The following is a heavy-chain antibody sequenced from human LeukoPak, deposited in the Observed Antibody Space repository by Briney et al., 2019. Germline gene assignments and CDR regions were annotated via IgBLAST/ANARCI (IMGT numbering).Heavy chain of an antibody. Sequence: NPSETLSLTCTVSGGSISSYYWSWVRQPPGKGLEWVGYIYYSGSTNYNPPLKSRVSMSVDTSKNQFSLKLSSVTAADTAVYYCARLLERRGSSYGYDYWGQGTLVTVSS. V-gene: IGHV4-59*08. CDR2: IYYSGST. CDR3: ARLLERRGSSYGYDY. CDR1: GGSISSYY. D-gene: IGHD5-18*01. J-gene: IGHJ4*02.